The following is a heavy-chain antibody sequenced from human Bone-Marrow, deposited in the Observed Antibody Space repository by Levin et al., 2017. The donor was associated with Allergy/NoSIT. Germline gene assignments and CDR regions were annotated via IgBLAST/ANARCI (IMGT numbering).Heavy chain of an antibody. J-gene: IGHJ6*03. CDR3: ARHARDHYYSYHYMDV. Sequence: ASETLSLTCTVSGCSISSSSYYWGWIRQPPGKGLEWIGSIYYGGSTYYNPSLKSRVTISVDTSKNQFSLRLSSVTAADTAVYYCARHARDHYYSYHYMDVWGKGTTVTVSS. CDR1: GCSISSSSYY. CDR2: IYYGGST. V-gene: IGHV4-39*01.